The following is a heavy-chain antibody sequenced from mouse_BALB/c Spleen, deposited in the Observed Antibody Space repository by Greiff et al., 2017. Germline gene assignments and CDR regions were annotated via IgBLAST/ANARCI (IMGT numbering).Heavy chain of an antibody. Sequence: QVQLQQSGAELVRPGTSVKVSCKASGYAFTNYLIEWVKQRPGQGLEWIGVINPGSGGTNYNEKFKGKATLTADKSSSTAYMQLSSLTSDDSAVYFCAKAHGNYMFAYWGQGTLVTVSA. V-gene: IGHV1-54*03. J-gene: IGHJ3*01. CDR2: INPGSGGT. CDR3: AKAHGNYMFAY. CDR1: GYAFTNYL. D-gene: IGHD2-1*01.